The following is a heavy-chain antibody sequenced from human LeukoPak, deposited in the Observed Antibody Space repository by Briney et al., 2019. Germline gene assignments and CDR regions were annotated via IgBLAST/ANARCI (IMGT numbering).Heavy chain of an antibody. D-gene: IGHD5-18*01. CDR1: GFTFSSYA. CDR3: AKDRDQDTAMVTGYFDY. J-gene: IGHJ4*02. V-gene: IGHV3-23*01. Sequence: PGGSLRLSCAASGFTFSSYAMSWVRQAPGKGLEWVSAISGSGGSTYYADSVKGRFTISRDNSKNTLYLQMNSLRAEDTAVYYCAKDRDQDTAMVTGYFDYWGQGTLVTVSS. CDR2: ISGSGGST.